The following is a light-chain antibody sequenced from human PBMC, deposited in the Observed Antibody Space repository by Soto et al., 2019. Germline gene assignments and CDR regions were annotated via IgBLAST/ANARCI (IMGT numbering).Light chain of an antibody. CDR3: SSYTSSSTRV. J-gene: IGLJ1*01. CDR1: SSDVGAYDF. V-gene: IGLV2-14*03. CDR2: EVS. Sequence: QSALTQPASVSGSPGQSITISCTGTSSDVGAYDFVPWYQQHPDKAPKLMIYEVSNRPSGVSNRFSGSKSVNTATLTISGLQAEDEADYYCSSYTSSSTRVFGTGTKLTVL.